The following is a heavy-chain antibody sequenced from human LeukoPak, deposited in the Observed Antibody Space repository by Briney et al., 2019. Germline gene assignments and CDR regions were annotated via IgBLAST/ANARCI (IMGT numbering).Heavy chain of an antibody. J-gene: IGHJ4*02. D-gene: IGHD6-6*01. CDR3: ASRGGYSSSSPLDY. CDR1: GYTFTSYG. CDR2: ISAYNGNT. Sequence: ASVKVSCKASGYTFTSYGISWVRQAPGQGLEWMGWISAYNGNTNYAQKLQGRVTMTTDTPTSTAYTELRSLRSDDTAVYYCASRGGYSSSSPLDYWGQGTLVTVSS. V-gene: IGHV1-18*01.